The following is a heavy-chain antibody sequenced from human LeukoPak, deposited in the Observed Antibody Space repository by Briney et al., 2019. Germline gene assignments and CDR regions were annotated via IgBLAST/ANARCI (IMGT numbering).Heavy chain of an antibody. CDR3: ARHAEPRPNSGYHFVIYYFDY. CDR1: GGSFSGYY. D-gene: IGHD5-12*01. Sequence: PSETLSLTCAVYGGSFSGYYWSWIRQPPGNRLGWIGSIYYSGSTYYNPSLKSRVTISVDTSKNQFSLKLSSVTAADTAAYYCARHAEPRPNSGYHFVIYYFDYWGQGTLVTVSS. V-gene: IGHV4-34*01. J-gene: IGHJ4*02. CDR2: IYYSGST.